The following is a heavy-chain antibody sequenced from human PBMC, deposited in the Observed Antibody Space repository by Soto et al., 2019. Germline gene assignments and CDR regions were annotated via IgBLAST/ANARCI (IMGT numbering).Heavy chain of an antibody. D-gene: IGHD5-12*01. Sequence: QVQLVQSGAEVKKPGSSVKVSCKASGGTFSSYAISWVRQAPGQGLEWMGGIIPIFGTANYAQKFQGRVTITADESTSTAYMELSSMRSEDTAVYYCARERDGYKIGSGSFDYWGQGTLVTVSS. J-gene: IGHJ4*02. V-gene: IGHV1-69*01. CDR3: ARERDGYKIGSGSFDY. CDR1: GGTFSSYA. CDR2: IIPIFGTA.